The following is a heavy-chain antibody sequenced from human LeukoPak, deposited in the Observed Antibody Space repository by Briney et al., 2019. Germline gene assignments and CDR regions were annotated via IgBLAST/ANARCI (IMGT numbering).Heavy chain of an antibody. Sequence: SETLSLTCTVSGGSISSYYWSWIRRPPGKGLEWIGYIYYSGSTNYNPSLKSRVTISVDTSKNQFSLKLSSVTAADTAVYYCARGKYGDYVRVYYFDYWGQGTLVTVSS. D-gene: IGHD4-17*01. CDR1: GGSISSYY. J-gene: IGHJ4*02. CDR2: IYYSGST. CDR3: ARGKYGDYVRVYYFDY. V-gene: IGHV4-59*01.